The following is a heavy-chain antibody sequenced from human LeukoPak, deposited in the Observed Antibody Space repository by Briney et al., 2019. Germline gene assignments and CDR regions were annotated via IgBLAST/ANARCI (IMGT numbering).Heavy chain of an antibody. CDR2: IYYSGST. V-gene: IGHV4-39*01. D-gene: IGHD4-17*01. CDR3: ARHPYGDYPIDY. Sequence: SETLSLTCTVSGGSISSSSYYWGWIRQPPGKGLEWIGSIYYSGSTYYNPSLKSRVTISVDTSKNQSPLKLSSVTAADTAVYYCARHPYGDYPIDYWGQGTLVTVSS. J-gene: IGHJ4*02. CDR1: GGSISSSSYY.